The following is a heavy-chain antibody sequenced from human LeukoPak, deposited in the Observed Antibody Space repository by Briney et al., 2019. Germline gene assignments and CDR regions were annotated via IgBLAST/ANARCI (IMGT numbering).Heavy chain of an antibody. J-gene: IGHJ6*02. CDR1: GGAISSYY. V-gene: IGHV4-59*08. CDR3: ASHSGSDQLPYYYGMDV. CDR2: IYYSGST. D-gene: IGHD1-26*01. Sequence: SETLSLTCTVSGGAISSYYWSWIRQPPGKGLEWMGYIYYSGSTNYNPSLKSRVTISVDTSKNQFSLKLSSVTAADTAVYYCASHSGSDQLPYYYGMDVWGQGTTVTVSS.